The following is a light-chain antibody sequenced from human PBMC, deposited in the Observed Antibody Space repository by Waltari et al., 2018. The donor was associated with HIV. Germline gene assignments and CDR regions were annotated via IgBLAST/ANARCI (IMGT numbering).Light chain of an antibody. V-gene: IGKV4-1*01. Sequence: DIVMTQSPDSLAVSLGERATINCKSSQSVLYSPNNKNYLAWYQQKPGQPPRLLIYWASTRGSGVPDRFSGSGSRTDFTLTISSLQAEDVAVYYCHQYASPPWTFGQGTKVEIK. J-gene: IGKJ1*01. CDR1: QSVLYSPNNKNY. CDR2: WAS. CDR3: HQYASPPWT.